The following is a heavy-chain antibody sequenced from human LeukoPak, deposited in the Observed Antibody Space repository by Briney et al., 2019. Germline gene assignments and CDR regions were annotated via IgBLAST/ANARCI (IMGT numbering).Heavy chain of an antibody. J-gene: IGHJ6*02. Sequence: ASVKVSCKASGYSFTSYGFTWVRRAPRQGLEWMGWVSAYDGSTNYAQKIRGRVTMTTDASKNTVYMELRSLRFDDTAVYYCARGGRDGMDVWGQGTTVTASS. CDR2: VSAYDGST. V-gene: IGHV1-18*01. CDR1: GYSFTSYG. CDR3: ARGGRDGMDV. D-gene: IGHD3-10*01.